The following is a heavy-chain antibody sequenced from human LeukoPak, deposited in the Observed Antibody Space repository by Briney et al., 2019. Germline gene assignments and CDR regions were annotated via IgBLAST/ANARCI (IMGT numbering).Heavy chain of an antibody. CDR3: ARGEPFDY. J-gene: IGHJ4*02. Sequence: SETLSLTCAVYGGSFSGYYWSWIRQPPGKGLEWIGEINHSGSTNYNPSLKSRVTISVDTSKNQFSLKLSSVTAADTAVYYCARGEPFDYWGQGTLVTVSS. V-gene: IGHV4-34*01. CDR1: GGSFSGYY. CDR2: INHSGST. D-gene: IGHD1-14*01.